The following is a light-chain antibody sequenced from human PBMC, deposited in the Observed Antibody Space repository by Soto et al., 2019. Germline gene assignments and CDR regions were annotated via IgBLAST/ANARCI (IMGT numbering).Light chain of an antibody. CDR1: QSISTC. Sequence: DIQMTQSPSTLSASVGDRVTITCRASQSISTCLAWYQHKPGKAPKLLIYTASSLEGGVPSRFSGSGSGTEFTLTITSLQPEDFATYYCQQLNTYLITFGQGTRLEIK. J-gene: IGKJ5*01. CDR3: QQLNTYLIT. V-gene: IGKV1-5*03. CDR2: TAS.